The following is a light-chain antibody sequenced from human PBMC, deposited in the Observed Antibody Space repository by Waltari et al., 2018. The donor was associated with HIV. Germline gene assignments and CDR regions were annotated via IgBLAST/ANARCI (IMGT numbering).Light chain of an antibody. Sequence: CKSSQSVLWSSNNKNYLAWYQQKPGQPPRLLIYWASTRESGVPDRFSGSGSGTDFTLTISSLQAEDVAVYYCQQFYDMPLTFGGGTKVDI. J-gene: IGKJ4*01. CDR2: WAS. CDR1: QSVLWSSNNKNY. V-gene: IGKV4-1*01. CDR3: QQFYDMPLT.